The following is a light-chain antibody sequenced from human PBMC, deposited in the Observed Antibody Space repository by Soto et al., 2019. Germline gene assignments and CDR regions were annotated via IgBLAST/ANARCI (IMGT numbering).Light chain of an antibody. V-gene: IGKV3-20*01. CDR2: DAS. CDR3: QQFSSYPLT. J-gene: IGKJ4*01. CDR1: QTVRNNY. Sequence: ELVLTQSRGALSLSPRERATLYCRASQTVRNNYLAWYQQKPGQAPRLLIYDASSRATGIPDRFSGGGSGTDFTLTISRLEPEDCAVYYCQQFSSYPLTFGGGTKAAIK.